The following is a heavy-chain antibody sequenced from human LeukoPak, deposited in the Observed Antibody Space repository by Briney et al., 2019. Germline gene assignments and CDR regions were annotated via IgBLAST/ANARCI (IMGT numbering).Heavy chain of an antibody. J-gene: IGHJ4*02. V-gene: IGHV4-38-2*02. CDR2: IYHSGST. D-gene: IGHD3-22*01. Sequence: SETLSLTCTVSGYSISSGYYWCWIRQPPGKGVEWIGSIYHSGSTYYNPSLKSRVTISVDTSKNQFSLKLSSVTAADTAVYYCARRRGRSYDSSGYYQSWDYWGQGTLVTVSS. CDR3: ARRRGRSYDSSGYYQSWDY. CDR1: GYSISSGYY.